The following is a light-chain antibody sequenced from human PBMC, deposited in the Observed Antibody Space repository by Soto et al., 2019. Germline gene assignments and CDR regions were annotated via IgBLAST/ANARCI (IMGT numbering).Light chain of an antibody. J-gene: IGLJ1*01. CDR1: SSDVGGYNY. CDR3: SSYTSSSTPRYV. Sequence: QSALTQPPSASGSPGQSVAISCTGTSSDVGGYNYVSWYQQHPGKAPKLMIYEVNKRPSGVPDRFSGSKSGNTASLTVSGLQAEDEADYYCSSYTSSSTPRYVFGTGTKLTVL. CDR2: EVN. V-gene: IGLV2-8*01.